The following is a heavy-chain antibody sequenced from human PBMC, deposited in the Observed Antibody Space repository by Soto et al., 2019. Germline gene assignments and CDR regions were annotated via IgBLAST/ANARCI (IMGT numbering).Heavy chain of an antibody. D-gene: IGHD3-16*01. V-gene: IGHV1-18*01. CDR1: GYTFTSSG. J-gene: IGHJ6*02. Sequence: ASVKVSCKASGYTFTSSGISWVRQAPGQGLEWMGWISANNGNTNYAQKLQGRVTLTTDTSTTTAYMELSSLRSDDSAVYYCAREWANNTVIGGVTYRYYHGMDVWGQGTTVTVSS. CDR3: AREWANNTVIGGVTYRYYHGMDV. CDR2: ISANNGNT.